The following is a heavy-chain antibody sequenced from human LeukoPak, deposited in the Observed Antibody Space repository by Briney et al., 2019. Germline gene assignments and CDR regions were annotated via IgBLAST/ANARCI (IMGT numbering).Heavy chain of an antibody. CDR3: AGAPVAASRIFWRFLEY. Sequence: GGSLRLSCAASGFTFTNYGMSWVRQAPGKGLEWVGGISSSGGSTLYAASVKGRFTISRDNSKNTLHVQMNSLRAEDTAVYFCAGAPVAASRIFWRFLEYWGQGALVTVSS. CDR2: ISSSGGST. V-gene: IGHV3-23*01. J-gene: IGHJ4*02. CDR1: GFTFTNYG. D-gene: IGHD3-9*01.